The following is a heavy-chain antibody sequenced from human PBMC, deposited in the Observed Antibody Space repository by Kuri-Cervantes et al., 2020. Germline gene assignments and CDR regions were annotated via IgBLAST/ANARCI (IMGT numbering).Heavy chain of an antibody. Sequence: LSLTCAASGFTFSSNWMTWVRQVPGKGLEWVANINQDGSERYYVDSVKGRFSISRDNAKNSLYLQVNSLRAEDTAVYYCSRASRAVTAWIWGQGTLVTVSS. CDR1: GFTFSSNW. D-gene: IGHD2-21*02. CDR3: SRASRAVTAWI. CDR2: INQDGSER. J-gene: IGHJ4*02. V-gene: IGHV3-7*01.